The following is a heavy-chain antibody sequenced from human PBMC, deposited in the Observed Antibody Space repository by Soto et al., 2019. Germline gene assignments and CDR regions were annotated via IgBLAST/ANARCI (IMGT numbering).Heavy chain of an antibody. Sequence: GXAVKVSYPASGYSFTGYYMHWVRQPPGQGLEWMGWINPNSGGTNYAQKFQGRVTMTRDTSISTAYMELSRLRSDDTAVYYCARVGYYYDSSGSDWGQGTLVTVSS. D-gene: IGHD3-22*01. J-gene: IGHJ4*02. CDR2: INPNSGGT. CDR1: GYSFTGYY. CDR3: ARVGYYYDSSGSD. V-gene: IGHV1-2*02.